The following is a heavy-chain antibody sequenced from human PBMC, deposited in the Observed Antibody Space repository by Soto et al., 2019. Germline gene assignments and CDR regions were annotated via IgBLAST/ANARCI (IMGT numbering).Heavy chain of an antibody. J-gene: IGHJ6*03. V-gene: IGHV4-39*01. CDR3: ARHAQDIVVVPAAMPLFNYYYYYMDV. CDR1: GGSISSSSYY. Sequence: QLQLQESGPGLVKPSETLSLTCTVSGGSISSSSYYWGWIRQPPGKGLEWIGSIYYSGSTYYNPYLKSRVTISVDTSKNQFSLKLSSVTAADTAVYYCARHAQDIVVVPAAMPLFNYYYYYMDVWGKGTTVTVSS. D-gene: IGHD2-2*01. CDR2: IYYSGST.